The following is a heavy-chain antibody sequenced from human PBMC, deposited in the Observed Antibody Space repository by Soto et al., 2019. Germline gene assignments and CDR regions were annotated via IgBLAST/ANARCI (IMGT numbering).Heavy chain of an antibody. Sequence: SETLSLTCIVSGGYISTFYWNWIRQPAGKGLEWIGRIDTRGNTNYNPSLKSRVTMSVDTSKKQFSLKLTSVTAADTAVYYCARYNSNCFQTEGMDVWAPGTTLTVTS. V-gene: IGHV4-4*07. CDR3: ARYNSNCFQTEGMDV. CDR1: GGYISTFY. J-gene: IGHJ6*02. D-gene: IGHD6-13*01. CDR2: IDTRGNT.